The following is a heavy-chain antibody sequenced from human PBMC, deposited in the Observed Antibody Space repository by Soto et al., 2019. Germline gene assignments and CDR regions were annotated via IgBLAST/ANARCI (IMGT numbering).Heavy chain of an antibody. Sequence: SETLSLTCAVYGGSFSGYYWSWIRQPPGKGLEWIGEINHSGSTNYNPSLKSRVTISVDTSKNQFSLKLSSVTAADTAVYYCERGPPHYDFWSGYYRSWFDYWGKGTLVTVSS. CDR1: GGSFSGYY. D-gene: IGHD3-3*01. J-gene: IGHJ4*02. CDR2: INHSGST. CDR3: ERGPPHYDFWSGYYRSWFDY. V-gene: IGHV4-34*01.